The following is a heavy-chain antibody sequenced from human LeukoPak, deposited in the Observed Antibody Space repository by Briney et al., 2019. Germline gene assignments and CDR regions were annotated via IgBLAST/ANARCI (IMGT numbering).Heavy chain of an antibody. CDR1: GFTFDDYA. Sequence: GGSLRLSCAASGFTFDDYAMHWVRQAPGKGLEWVSGISWNSGSIGYADSVKGRFTISRDNAKNSLYLQMNSLRPEDTALYYCAKDTGYDSVEGYFDLWGRGTLVTVSS. D-gene: IGHD5-12*01. CDR2: ISWNSGSI. V-gene: IGHV3-9*01. J-gene: IGHJ2*01. CDR3: AKDTGYDSVEGYFDL.